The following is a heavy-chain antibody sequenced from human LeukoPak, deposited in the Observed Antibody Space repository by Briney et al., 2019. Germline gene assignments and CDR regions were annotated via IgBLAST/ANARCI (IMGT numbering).Heavy chain of an antibody. CDR2: ISSSSSYI. V-gene: IGHV3-21*01. D-gene: IGHD4-17*01. CDR1: GFTFSSYS. Sequence: GGSLRLSCAASGFTFSSYSMNWVRQAPGKGLEWVSSISSSSSYIYYADSVKGRFTISRDNAKNSLYLQMNSLRAEDTAVYYCARAPGTTVVTGSVNWFDPCGQGTLVTVSS. CDR3: ARAPGTTVVTGSVNWFDP. J-gene: IGHJ5*02.